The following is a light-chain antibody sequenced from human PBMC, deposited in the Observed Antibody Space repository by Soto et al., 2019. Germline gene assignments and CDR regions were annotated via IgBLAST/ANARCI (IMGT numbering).Light chain of an antibody. CDR2: DAS. Sequence: DIHMTQCPSTLAASVGYRFTITCLASQSIETWLAWYQQKPGKVPKLLIYDASSLESGVPSRFSGTGSGTEFTLTISSLQPDDFATYYCQHYNSYSEAFGQGTKVDIK. J-gene: IGKJ1*01. CDR1: QSIETW. V-gene: IGKV1-5*01. CDR3: QHYNSYSEA.